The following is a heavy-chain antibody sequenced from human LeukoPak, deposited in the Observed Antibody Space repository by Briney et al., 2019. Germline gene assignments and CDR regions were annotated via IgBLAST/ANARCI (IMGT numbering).Heavy chain of an antibody. J-gene: IGHJ5*02. Sequence: SETLSLTCAVYGGPFRGFFWSWIRQAPGKGLEWIGEVSHSGSSNYNPSLKSRINISLDTSKSQFSLRLTSVTAADTAVYYCARGIFYVGRNQYIWLDLWGQGTLVTVST. CDR3: ARGIFYVGRNQYIWLDL. CDR2: VSHSGSS. D-gene: IGHD4-23*01. V-gene: IGHV4-34*01. CDR1: GGPFRGFF.